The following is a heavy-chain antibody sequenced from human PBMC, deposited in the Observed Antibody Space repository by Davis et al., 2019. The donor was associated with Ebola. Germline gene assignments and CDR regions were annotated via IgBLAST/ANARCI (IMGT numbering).Heavy chain of an antibody. CDR1: GGSISSNY. J-gene: IGHJ1*01. D-gene: IGHD3-3*01. CDR3: ARGGDYDFWSGYYHPQYFQH. CDR2: INHSGST. V-gene: IGHV4-34*01. Sequence: PSETLSLTCTVSGGSISSNYWSWIRQPPGKGLEWIGEINHSGSTNYNPSLKSRVTISVDTSKNQFSLKLSSVTAADTAVYYCARGGDYDFWSGYYHPQYFQHWGQGTLVTVSS.